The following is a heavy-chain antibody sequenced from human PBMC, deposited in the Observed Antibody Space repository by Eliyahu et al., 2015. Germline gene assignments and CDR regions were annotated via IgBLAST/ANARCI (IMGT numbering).Heavy chain of an antibody. J-gene: IGHJ6*02. D-gene: IGHD2-15*01. CDR2: LYYTGST. Sequence: QVQLQESGPGLVRPSETLSLTCTVSGGSISGHYWXWIRQPPGGGLEWIGYLYYTGSTYYNPPLKSRVTISVDTSKNQFSLTLTSVTAADTAVYYCARNGVVVPARNRYYYYYGMDVWGQGTTVTVSS. CDR3: ARNGVVVPARNRYYYYYGMDV. V-gene: IGHV4-59*11. CDR1: GGSISGHY.